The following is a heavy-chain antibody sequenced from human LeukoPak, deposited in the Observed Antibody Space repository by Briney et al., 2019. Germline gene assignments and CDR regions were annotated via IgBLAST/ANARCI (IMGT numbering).Heavy chain of an antibody. J-gene: IGHJ4*02. CDR2: ISYDGSNK. D-gene: IGHD2-21*02. CDR3: AKIPSPYCGGDCSSGYFDY. CDR1: GFTFSSYW. V-gene: IGHV3-30*18. Sequence: GGSLRLSCAASGFTFSSYWMSWVRQAPGKGLEWVAVISYDGSNKYYADSVKGRFTISRDNSKNTLYLQMNSLRAEDTAVYYCAKIPSPYCGGDCSSGYFDYWGQGTLVTVSS.